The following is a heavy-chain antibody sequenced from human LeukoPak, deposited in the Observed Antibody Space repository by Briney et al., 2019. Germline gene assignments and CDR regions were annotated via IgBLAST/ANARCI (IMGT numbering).Heavy chain of an antibody. CDR3: ASVCSSTSCYTNFDY. V-gene: IGHV4-59*08. CDR1: GGSISSYY. Sequence: SETLSLTCTVSGGSISSYYWSWIRQPPGKGLEWIGYIYYSGSTYYNPSLKSRVTISVDTSKNQFSLKLSSVTAADTAVYYCASVCSSTSCYTNFDYWGQGTLVTVSS. J-gene: IGHJ4*02. CDR2: IYYSGST. D-gene: IGHD2-2*02.